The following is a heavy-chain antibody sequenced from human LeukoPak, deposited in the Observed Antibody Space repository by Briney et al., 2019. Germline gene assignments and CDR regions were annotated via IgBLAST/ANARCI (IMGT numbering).Heavy chain of an antibody. CDR3: ARHQAADHFFDY. D-gene: IGHD2-15*01. CDR1: GYSISSGYY. Sequence: SETLSLTCAVSGYSISSGYYWGWIRQPPGKGLEWIGSIYHSGSTYYNPSLKSRVTISVDTSKNQFSLKLSSVTAADTAVYYCARHQAADHFFDYWGQGTLVTVSS. J-gene: IGHJ4*02. CDR2: IYHSGST. V-gene: IGHV4-38-2*01.